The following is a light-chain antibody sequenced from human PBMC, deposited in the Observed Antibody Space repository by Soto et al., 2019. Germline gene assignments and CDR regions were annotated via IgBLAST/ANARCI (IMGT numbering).Light chain of an antibody. J-gene: IGLJ1*01. CDR2: DTY. V-gene: IGLV7-46*01. CDR1: TGLVTSAHY. CDR3: LLAYRCARG. Sequence: QAVVTKEPSLTVSPGGTLILPCASSTGLVTSAHYPYWFHPKPAQSPTTLIHDTYKKHSWTPARFSRPLLGGKAALTLSGAQPDDEAEDYCLLAYRCARGFGSWTKFTVL.